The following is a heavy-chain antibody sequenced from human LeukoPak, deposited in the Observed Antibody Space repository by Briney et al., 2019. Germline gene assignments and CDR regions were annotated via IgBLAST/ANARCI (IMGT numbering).Heavy chain of an antibody. CDR1: GFTFSSYA. CDR3: ARGLDNYGSGSSD. V-gene: IGHV3-30*04. Sequence: GGSLRLSCAASGFTFSSYAMHWVRQAPGKGLEWVAVISYDGSNKYYADSVKGRFTISRDNAKNSLYLQMNSLRAEDTAVYYCARGLDNYGSGSSDWGQGTLVTVSS. CDR2: ISYDGSNK. D-gene: IGHD3-10*01. J-gene: IGHJ4*02.